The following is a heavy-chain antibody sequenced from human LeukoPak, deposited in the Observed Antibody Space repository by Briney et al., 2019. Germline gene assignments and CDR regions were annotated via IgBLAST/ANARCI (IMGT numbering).Heavy chain of an antibody. CDR3: ARAKGGYSYGVIDY. V-gene: IGHV4-59*01. CDR1: GGSISSYY. J-gene: IGHJ4*02. D-gene: IGHD5-18*01. CDR2: IYYSGST. Sequence: SETLSLTCTVPGGSISSYYWNWIRQPPGKGPEWIGYIYYSGSTNYNPSLKSRVTVSVDTSKNQFSLKLSSVTAADTAVYYCARAKGGYSYGVIDYWGQGTLVTVSS.